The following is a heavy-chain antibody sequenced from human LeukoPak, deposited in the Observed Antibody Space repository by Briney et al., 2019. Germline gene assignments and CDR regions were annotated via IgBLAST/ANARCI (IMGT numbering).Heavy chain of an antibody. J-gene: IGHJ4*02. Sequence: SETLSLTCTVSGGSISTYYWSWIRQPPGKGLEWIGYIYNSGSANYNPSLKSRATISVDMSNNQFSLKLRSVTAADTAVYYCARDVSGSYYDGSDYWGQGAPVTVSS. V-gene: IGHV4-59*01. CDR3: ARDVSGSYYDGSDY. D-gene: IGHD1-26*01. CDR2: IYNSGSA. CDR1: GGSISTYY.